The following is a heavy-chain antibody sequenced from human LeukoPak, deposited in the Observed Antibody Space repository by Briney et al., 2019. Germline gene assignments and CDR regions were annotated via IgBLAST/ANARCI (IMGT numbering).Heavy chain of an antibody. Sequence: SETLSLTCTVSGYSISSGYYWGWIRQPPGKGLEWIGSIYHSGSTYYNPSLKSRVTISVDTSKNQFSLKLSSVTAADTAMYYCGGSSSYYYMDVWGKGTTVTISS. D-gene: IGHD6-13*01. V-gene: IGHV4-38-2*02. CDR2: IYHSGST. CDR1: GYSISSGYY. CDR3: GGSSSYYYMDV. J-gene: IGHJ6*03.